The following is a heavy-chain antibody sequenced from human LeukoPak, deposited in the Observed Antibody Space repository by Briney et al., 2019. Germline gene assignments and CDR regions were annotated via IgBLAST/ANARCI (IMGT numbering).Heavy chain of an antibody. V-gene: IGHV4-39*01. J-gene: IGHJ5*02. CDR3: ARQGLVPAAIRHGFDP. CDR2: IYYSGST. D-gene: IGHD2-2*02. Sequence: SETLSLTCTVSGGSISSSSDYWGWIRQPPGKGLEWIGSIYYSGSTYYHPSLKSRVTISVDTSKNQFSLKLSSVTAADTAVYYCARQGLVPAAIRHGFDPWGQGTLVTVSS. CDR1: GGSISSSSDY.